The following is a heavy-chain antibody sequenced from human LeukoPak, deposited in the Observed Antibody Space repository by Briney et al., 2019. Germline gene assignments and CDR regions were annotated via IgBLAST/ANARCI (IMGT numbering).Heavy chain of an antibody. CDR1: GFTFSSYS. Sequence: GGSLRLSCAASGFTFSSYSMNWIRQAPGKGLEWVSSISSSTSYIYYADSVKGRFTISRDNSKNTLYLQMNSLRAEDTAMYYCAKDRYSSSHYYYGMDVWGQGTTVTVSS. CDR2: ISSSTSYI. V-gene: IGHV3-21*01. D-gene: IGHD6-6*01. J-gene: IGHJ6*02. CDR3: AKDRYSSSHYYYGMDV.